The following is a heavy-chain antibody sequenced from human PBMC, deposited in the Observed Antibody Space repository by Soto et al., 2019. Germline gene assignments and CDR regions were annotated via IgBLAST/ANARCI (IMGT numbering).Heavy chain of an antibody. CDR1: GFTFSGYY. J-gene: IGHJ5*01. CDR2: IKGDGSVT. CDR3: TRDPRNEGLDS. Sequence: GGSLRLSCAASGFTFSGYYMFWVRQAPGKGLVWVSHIKGDGSVTYYADSVKGRFTISRDNANNMLCLQMNSLIAEDTVVYYCTRDPRNEGLDSCGQGTMVTVSS. V-gene: IGHV3-74*01.